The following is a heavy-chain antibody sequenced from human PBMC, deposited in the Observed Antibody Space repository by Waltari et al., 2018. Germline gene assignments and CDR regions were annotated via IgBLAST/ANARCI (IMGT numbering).Heavy chain of an antibody. D-gene: IGHD1-7*01. Sequence: EDHLVESGGGLVKPGGSLRLSCTGPGFPFDPSTMTWVRQAPGRGPEWVSYISRSSSHKYIADSVKGRFTISRDNARNVLYLQLDSLRAEDTAVYYCARDDSELARTSGMDLWGQGTMVTVSS. CDR2: ISRSSSHK. V-gene: IGHV3-21*01. CDR1: GFPFDPST. J-gene: IGHJ6*02. CDR3: ARDDSELARTSGMDL.